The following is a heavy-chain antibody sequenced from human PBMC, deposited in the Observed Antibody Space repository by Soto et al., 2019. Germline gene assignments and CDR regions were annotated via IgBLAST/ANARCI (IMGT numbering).Heavy chain of an antibody. J-gene: IGHJ6*04. D-gene: IGHD2-15*01. V-gene: IGHV3-66*01. CDR1: GFTVSSKY. CDR3: ARDDVLCDGGRCYGVPLDV. Sequence: EVHLVESGGGLVQPGGSLRLSCAASGFTVSSKYMSWVRQAPGKGLEWVSLIPSGGPTYYADSVKGRFTISRDATENTLQLQMDSRRAEDTAVYYCARDDVLCDGGRCYGVPLDVWGKGNTVTVSS. CDR2: IPSGGPT.